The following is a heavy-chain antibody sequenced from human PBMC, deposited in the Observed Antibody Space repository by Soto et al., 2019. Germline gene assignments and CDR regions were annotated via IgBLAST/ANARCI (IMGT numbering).Heavy chain of an antibody. V-gene: IGHV4-30-4*01. D-gene: IGHD1-26*01. CDR2: IDYTGSP. Sequence: SETLSLTCTVSGVSVSRDYQWIWIRQPPGKGLEWIGHIDYTGSPYYNPSLKSRLTISVDTSKNQFSLKVNSLTVADTAVYYCARAWDFWGKGTLVTVSS. CDR3: ARAWDF. J-gene: IGHJ1*01. CDR1: GVSVSRDYQ.